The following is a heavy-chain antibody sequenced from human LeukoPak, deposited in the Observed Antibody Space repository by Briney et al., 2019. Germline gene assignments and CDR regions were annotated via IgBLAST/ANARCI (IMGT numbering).Heavy chain of an antibody. J-gene: IGHJ3*02. D-gene: IGHD5-12*01. CDR3: ATLNRYSGYDYSAFDI. CDR1: GYTLTELS. Sequence: ASVKVSCKVSGYTLTELSMHWVRQAPGKGLEWMGGFDPEDGETIYAQKFQGRVTMTEDTSTDTAYMELSSLRSEDTAVYYCATLNRYSGYDYSAFDIWGQGTMVTVSS. CDR2: FDPEDGET. V-gene: IGHV1-24*01.